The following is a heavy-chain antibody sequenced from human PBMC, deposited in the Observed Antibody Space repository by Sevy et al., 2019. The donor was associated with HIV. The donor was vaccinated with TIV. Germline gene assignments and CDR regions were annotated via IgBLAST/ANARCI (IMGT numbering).Heavy chain of an antibody. D-gene: IGHD1-26*01. CDR3: AKDLPTNRNSGTYYDY. CDR2: IRGSGDMT. CDR1: GYTFSNYV. J-gene: IGHJ4*02. Sequence: GGSLRLSCAASGYTFSNYVMTWVRHSPGKGLEWVASIRGSGDMTFYADSVKGRFTISRDNSKNTLYLQMNSLRAEDTAVYYCAKDLPTNRNSGTYYDYWGQGTLVTVSS. V-gene: IGHV3-23*01.